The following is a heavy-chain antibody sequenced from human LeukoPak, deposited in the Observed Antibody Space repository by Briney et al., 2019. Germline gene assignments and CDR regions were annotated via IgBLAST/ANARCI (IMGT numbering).Heavy chain of an antibody. CDR3: ARDLLEGGRPLWFGELLEY. J-gene: IGHJ4*02. V-gene: IGHV1-18*01. D-gene: IGHD3-10*01. CDR1: GYSFTSSG. CDR2: ISAHNSNT. Sequence: ASVKVSCKASGYSFTSSGISWVRQAPGQGLEWMGWISAHNSNTNYAQKLQGRVTMATDTSTSTAYMELRSLRSDDTAVYYCARDLLEGGRPLWFGELLEYWGQGTLVTVSS.